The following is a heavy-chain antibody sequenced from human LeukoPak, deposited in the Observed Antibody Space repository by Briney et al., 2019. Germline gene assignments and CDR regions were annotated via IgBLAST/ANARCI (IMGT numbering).Heavy chain of an antibody. D-gene: IGHD6-19*01. J-gene: IGHJ6*03. CDR1: RFTFSSYS. CDR3: ARVGSSGWYGYYYYYYYMDV. Sequence: PGGSLRLSCAASRFTFSSYSMNWVRQAPGKGLEWVSSISSSSSYIYYADSVKGRFTISRDNAKNSLYLQMNSLRAEDTAVYYCARVGSSGWYGYYYYYYYMDVWGKGTTVTVSS. V-gene: IGHV3-21*01. CDR2: ISSSSSYI.